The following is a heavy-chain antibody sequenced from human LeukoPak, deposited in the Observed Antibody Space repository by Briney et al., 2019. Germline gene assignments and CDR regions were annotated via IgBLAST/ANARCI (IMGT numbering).Heavy chain of an antibody. CDR3: ARVGIVVGTFDS. CDR2: IYYSGST. CDR1: GGSISCGDYY. Sequence: PSETLSLTCSVSGGSISCGDYYWSWIRQPPGKGLEWIGCIYYSGSTDYKPSLKSRVTMSVDTSKNQFSLKLSSVIAADTAVYYCARVGIVVGTFDSWGQGTLVTVSS. D-gene: IGHD3-22*01. J-gene: IGHJ4*02. V-gene: IGHV4-30-4*01.